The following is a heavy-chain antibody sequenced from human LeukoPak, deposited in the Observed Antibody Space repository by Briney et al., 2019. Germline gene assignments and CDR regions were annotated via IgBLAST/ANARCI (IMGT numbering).Heavy chain of an antibody. V-gene: IGHV4-59*12. CDR3: ARDRAAVAGTPGWFDP. Sequence: PSETLSLTCTVSGGSISSYYWSWIRQPPGKGLEWIGYIYYSGSTNYNPSLKSRVTISVDTSKNQFSLKLSSVTAADTAVYYCARDRAAVAGTPGWFDPWGQGTLVTVSS. D-gene: IGHD6-19*01. CDR2: IYYSGST. CDR1: GGSISSYY. J-gene: IGHJ5*02.